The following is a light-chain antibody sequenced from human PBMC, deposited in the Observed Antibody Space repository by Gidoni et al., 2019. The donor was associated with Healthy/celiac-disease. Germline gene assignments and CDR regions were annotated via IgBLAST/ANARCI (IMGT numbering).Light chain of an antibody. CDR1: QGISNY. Sequence: DIQMTQSPSSLSASVGDRVTITCRASQGISNYLAWYQQKPGKVPKLLLYAASTLQSGVPSRFSGSGSGTDFTLTISSLQPEDVATYYYQKYNSAPPFTFGPGTKVDIK. J-gene: IGKJ3*01. CDR3: QKYNSAPPFT. CDR2: AAS. V-gene: IGKV1-27*01.